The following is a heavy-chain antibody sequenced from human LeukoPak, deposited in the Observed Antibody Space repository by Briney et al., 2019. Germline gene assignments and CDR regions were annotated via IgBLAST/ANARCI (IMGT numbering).Heavy chain of an antibody. CDR2: IYTSGST. J-gene: IGHJ5*02. D-gene: IGHD3-10*01. Sequence: PSQTLSLTCTVSGGSISSGSYYWSWIRQPAGKGLEWIGRIYTSGSTNYNPSLKSRVTISVDTSKNQFSLKLSSVTAADTAVYYCARNYYGSGAPTNWFDPWGQGTLVTVSS. CDR1: GGSISSGSYY. V-gene: IGHV4-61*02. CDR3: ARNYYGSGAPTNWFDP.